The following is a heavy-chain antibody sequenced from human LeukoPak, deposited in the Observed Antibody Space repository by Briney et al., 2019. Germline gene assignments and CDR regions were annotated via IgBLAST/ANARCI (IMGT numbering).Heavy chain of an antibody. D-gene: IGHD6-19*01. CDR2: IGGSGGST. CDR3: VKDRPNGSGWYGFDY. Sequence: QTGGSLRLSCAASGFTFSSYSMNWVRQAPGKGLEWVSLIGGSGGSTYYAESVKGRFSISRDNSENTVYLQMHSLRGEDTAIYYCVKDRPNGSGWYGFDYWGQGTLVTVSS. CDR1: GFTFSSYS. V-gene: IGHV3-23*01. J-gene: IGHJ4*02.